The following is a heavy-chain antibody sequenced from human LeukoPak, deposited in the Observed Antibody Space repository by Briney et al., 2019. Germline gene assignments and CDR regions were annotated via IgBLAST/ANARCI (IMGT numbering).Heavy chain of an antibody. V-gene: IGHV3-53*01. D-gene: IGHD1/OR15-1a*01. CDR3: ARNIWNTFDI. J-gene: IGHJ3*02. Sequence: GGSLRLSCAASGFTVSSNYMSWVRQAPGKGLEWVSVIYSGGSTYYADSVKGRFTISRDNSKNTVYLPMNSLRAEDTAVYYCARNIWNTFDIWGQGTMVTVSS. CDR2: IYSGGST. CDR1: GFTVSSNY.